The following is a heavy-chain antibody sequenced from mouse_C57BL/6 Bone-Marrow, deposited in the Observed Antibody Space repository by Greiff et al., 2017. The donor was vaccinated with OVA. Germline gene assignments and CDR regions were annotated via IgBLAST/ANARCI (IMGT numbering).Heavy chain of an antibody. Sequence: EVMLVESGGDLVKPGGSLKLSCAASGFTFSSYGMSWVRQTRDKRLEWVATISSGGSYTYYPDSVKGRFTISRDNAKNTLYLQMSSLKSEDTAMYYCANYDYDGAMDYWGQGTSVTVSS. CDR1: GFTFSSYG. J-gene: IGHJ4*01. D-gene: IGHD2-4*01. V-gene: IGHV5-6*01. CDR3: ANYDYDGAMDY. CDR2: ISSGGSYT.